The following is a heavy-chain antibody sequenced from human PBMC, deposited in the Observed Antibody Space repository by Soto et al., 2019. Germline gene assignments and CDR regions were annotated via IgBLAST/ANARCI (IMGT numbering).Heavy chain of an antibody. J-gene: IGHJ3*02. V-gene: IGHV3-7*01. CDR1: GFTFSSYW. CDR3: ASTVSSYYYYDGGDFDI. Sequence: GGSLRLSCAASGFTFSSYWMSWVRQAPGKGLEWVANIKQDVSEKYYVDSVKGRFTISRDNAKNSLYLQMNSLRAEDTAVYYCASTVSSYYYYDGGDFDIWGQGTQVTVSS. CDR2: IKQDVSEK. D-gene: IGHD3-22*01.